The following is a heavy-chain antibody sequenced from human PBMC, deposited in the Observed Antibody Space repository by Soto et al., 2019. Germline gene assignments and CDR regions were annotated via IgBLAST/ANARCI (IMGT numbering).Heavy chain of an antibody. CDR1: GGSISSGGYY. V-gene: IGHV4-31*03. CDR2: IYYSGST. J-gene: IGHJ4*02. Sequence: QVQLQESGPGLVKPSQTLSLTCTVSGGSISSGGYYWSWIRQHPGKGLEWIGYIYYSGSTYYNPSLKSRVTIAVDTSKTQFSLRLSSGTAADTAVYYCARGRFDRYNWNYVAECHFAYWGQGTLVTVSS. CDR3: ARGRFDRYNWNYVAECHFAY. D-gene: IGHD1-7*01.